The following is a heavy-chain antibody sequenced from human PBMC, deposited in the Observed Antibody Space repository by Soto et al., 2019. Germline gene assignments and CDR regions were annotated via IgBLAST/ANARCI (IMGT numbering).Heavy chain of an antibody. V-gene: IGHV3-53*01. J-gene: IGHJ3*02. D-gene: IGHD3-9*01. CDR3: ARDLQDILTGYYHDAFDI. CDR1: GFTVSSNY. Sequence: GGSLRLSCAASGFTVSSNYMSWVRQAPGKGLEWVSVIYSGGSTYYADSVKGRFTISRDNSKNTLYLQMNSLRAEDTAVYYCARDLQDILTGYYHDAFDIWGQGTMVTVSS. CDR2: IYSGGST.